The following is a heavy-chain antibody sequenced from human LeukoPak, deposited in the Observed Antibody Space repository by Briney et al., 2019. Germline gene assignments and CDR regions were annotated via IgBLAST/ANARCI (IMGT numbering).Heavy chain of an antibody. D-gene: IGHD5-18*01. CDR2: INHSGST. CDR3: ARAPGYSYGACDY. CDR1: GGSFSGYY. J-gene: IGHJ4*02. V-gene: IGHV4-34*01. Sequence: PSETLSLTCAVYGGSFSGYYWSWIRQPPGKGLEWIGEINHSGSTNYNPSLKSRVTISVDTSKNQFSLKLSSVTAADTAVYYCARAPGYSYGACDYWGQGTLVTVSS.